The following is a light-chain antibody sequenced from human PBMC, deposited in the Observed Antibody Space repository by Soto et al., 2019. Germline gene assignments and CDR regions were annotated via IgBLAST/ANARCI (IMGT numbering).Light chain of an antibody. J-gene: IGKJ2*01. CDR2: GAS. V-gene: IGKV3-15*01. CDR3: QQYNDWPPYT. CDR1: QNIRSN. Sequence: EIVMTQSPATLSVSPGERATLSCRASQNIRSNLAWYQQKPGQAPRLLIYGASTRATGIPTRFSGSGSGTEFSLSISSLQSEDFAVYYCQQYNDWPPYTFGQGTKLEIK.